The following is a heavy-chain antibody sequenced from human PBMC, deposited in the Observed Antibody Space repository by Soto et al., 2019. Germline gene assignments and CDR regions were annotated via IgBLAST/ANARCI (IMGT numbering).Heavy chain of an antibody. CDR2: IYDTGST. CDR1: GGSISGYY. CDR3: AREQWLVRGVFDY. V-gene: IGHV4-59*01. J-gene: IGHJ4*02. D-gene: IGHD6-19*01. Sequence: QVQLQGSGPGLVKPSETLSLTCSVSGGSISGYYWSWIRQPPGKGLEWIGYIYDTGSTKDNPSLKSRVTISIDTSKNQFSLRLSSVTAADTAVYYCAREQWLVRGVFDYWGQGTLVTVSS.